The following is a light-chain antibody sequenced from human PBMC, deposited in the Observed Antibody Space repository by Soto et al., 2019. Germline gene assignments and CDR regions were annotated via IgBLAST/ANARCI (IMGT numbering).Light chain of an antibody. CDR1: NIGDKR. CDR3: QVWDIMTDNDV. Sequence: SYELTQSPSVSVAPEKTATITCGGDNIGDKRVHWYRQKPGQAPVLLISYDSDRPSGIPERFSGSNSGNTATLTISRVEAGDEADYYCQVWDIMTDNDVFGGGTKLTVL. CDR2: YDS. J-gene: IGLJ1*01. V-gene: IGLV3-21*04.